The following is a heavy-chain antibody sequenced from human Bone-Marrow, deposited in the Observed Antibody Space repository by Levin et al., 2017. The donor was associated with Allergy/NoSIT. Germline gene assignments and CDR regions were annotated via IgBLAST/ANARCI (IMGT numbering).Heavy chain of an antibody. CDR1: GFIFSDHY. Sequence: QSGGSLRLSCVASGFIFSDHYMDWVRQAPGKGLEWVGRTRNKANSYTTEYAASVRGRFTISRDDSQNSVYLQMSSLKTEDTAVYYCAKGQYSGGSNYCGHHWGQGTLVTVSS. D-gene: IGHD2-15*01. V-gene: IGHV3-72*01. CDR3: AKGQYSGGSNYCGHH. J-gene: IGHJ5*02. CDR2: TRNKANSYTT.